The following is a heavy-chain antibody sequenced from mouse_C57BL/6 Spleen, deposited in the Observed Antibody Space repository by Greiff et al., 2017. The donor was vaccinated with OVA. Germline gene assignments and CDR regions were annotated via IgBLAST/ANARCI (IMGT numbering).Heavy chain of an antibody. CDR1: GYTFTSYW. Sequence: VQLQQPGAELVRPGSSVKLSCKASGYTFTSYWMHWVKQRPIQGLEWIGNIDPSDSETHYNQKFKDKATLTVDKSSSTAYMQLSSLTSEDSAVYYCARGGDGYYFDYWGQGTTLTVSS. CDR3: ARGGDGYYFDY. CDR2: IDPSDSET. J-gene: IGHJ2*01. V-gene: IGHV1-52*01. D-gene: IGHD3-3*01.